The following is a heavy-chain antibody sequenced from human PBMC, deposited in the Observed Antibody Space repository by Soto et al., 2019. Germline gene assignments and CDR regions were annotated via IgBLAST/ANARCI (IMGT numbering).Heavy chain of an antibody. Sequence: SETLSLTCTVSGGSVSSGGYYWSWIRQHPGKGLEWIGYIYYSGSTYYNPSLKSRVTISVDTSKNQFSLKLSSVTAADTAVYYCARTASSIAVPDYWGQGTLVTVSS. CDR3: ARTASSIAVPDY. J-gene: IGHJ4*02. CDR2: IYYSGST. V-gene: IGHV4-31*03. CDR1: GGSVSSGGYY. D-gene: IGHD6-19*01.